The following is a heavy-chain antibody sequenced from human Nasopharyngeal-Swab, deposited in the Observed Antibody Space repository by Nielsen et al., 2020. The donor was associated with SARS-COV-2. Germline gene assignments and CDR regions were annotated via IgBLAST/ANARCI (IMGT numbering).Heavy chain of an antibody. Sequence: WIRQPPGKGLVWVSRIKDDGTTTTYADSVKGRFTISRDSVKNTIYLQMNSLRVEDTAVYYCARAGSDPPLEYGMDVWGQGTTVTVSS. CDR3: ARAGSDPPLEYGMDV. D-gene: IGHD1-1*01. V-gene: IGHV3-74*03. J-gene: IGHJ6*02. CDR2: IKDDGTTT.